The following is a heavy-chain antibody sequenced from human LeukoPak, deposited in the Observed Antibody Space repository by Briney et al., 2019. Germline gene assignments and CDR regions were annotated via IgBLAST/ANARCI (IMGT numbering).Heavy chain of an antibody. CDR2: IIPIFGTA. CDR3: ARGPGIAARPSQYYYYYMDV. V-gene: IGHV1-69*13. CDR1: GGTFSSYA. J-gene: IGHJ6*03. D-gene: IGHD6-6*01. Sequence: SVKVSCKASGGTFSSYAISWVRQAPGQGLEWTGGIIPIFGTANYAQKFQGRVTITADESTSTAYMELSSLRSEDTAVYYRARGPGIAARPSQYYYYYMDVWGKGTTVTVSS.